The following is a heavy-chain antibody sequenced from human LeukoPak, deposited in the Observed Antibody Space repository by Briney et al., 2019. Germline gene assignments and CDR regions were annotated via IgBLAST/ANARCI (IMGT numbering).Heavy chain of an antibody. D-gene: IGHD7-27*01. CDR2: RNEDGSEK. Sequence: PGASLRLSCAASGLSFSSYWMSWLRQAPGKGLEWVANRNEDGSEKFYVDSVEGRLPLSRVNAKKSLYLQMDSLKDEDKAVTYGAGSSDPGSVDYWGEGSLVT. J-gene: IGHJ4*02. CDR1: GLSFSSYW. V-gene: IGHV3-7*04. CDR3: AGSSDPGSVDY.